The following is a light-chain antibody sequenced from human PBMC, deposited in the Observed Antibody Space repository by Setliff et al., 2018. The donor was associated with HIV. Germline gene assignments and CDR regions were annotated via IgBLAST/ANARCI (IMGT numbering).Light chain of an antibody. V-gene: IGLV2-14*01. CDR1: NSDIGGYNY. Sequence: QSALTQPASVSGSPGQSITISCTGTNSDIGGYNYVSWYQQHPGKAPKLMIYEVSNRPSGVSNRFSASKSGNTASLTISGLQAEDEADYCCSSYTSSSTHVVFGGGTQRTVL. CDR3: SSYTSSSTHVV. CDR2: EVS. J-gene: IGLJ2*01.